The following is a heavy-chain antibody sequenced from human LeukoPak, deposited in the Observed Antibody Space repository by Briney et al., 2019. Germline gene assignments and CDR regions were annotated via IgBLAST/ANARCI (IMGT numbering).Heavy chain of an antibody. CDR1: GGSFSGYY. V-gene: IGHV4-34*01. CDR2: INHSGST. CDR3: ARHLRYCSGGSCSTPHYFDY. D-gene: IGHD2-15*01. J-gene: IGHJ4*02. Sequence: PSETLSLTCAVYGGSFSGYYWSWIRQPPGKGLEWIGEINHSGSTNYNPSLKSRVTISVDTSKNQFSLKLSSVTAADTAVYYCARHLRYCSGGSCSTPHYFDYWGQGTLVTVSS.